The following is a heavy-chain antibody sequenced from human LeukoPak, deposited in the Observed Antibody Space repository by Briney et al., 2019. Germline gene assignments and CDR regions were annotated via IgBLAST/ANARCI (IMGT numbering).Heavy chain of an antibody. D-gene: IGHD6-6*01. CDR1: GYTFTGYY. CDR2: INPNSGGT. V-gene: IGHV1-2*06. J-gene: IGHJ4*02. CDR3: ALIKRGSSSYNY. Sequence: GASVKVSCKASGYTFTGYYMHWVRQAPGQGLEWMGRINPNSGGTNYAQKFQGRVTMTRDTPISTAYMELSRLRSDDTAVYYCALIKRGSSSYNYWGQGTLVTVSS.